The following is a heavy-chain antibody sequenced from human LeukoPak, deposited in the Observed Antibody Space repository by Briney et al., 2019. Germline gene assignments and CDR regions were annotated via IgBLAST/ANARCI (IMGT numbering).Heavy chain of an antibody. CDR2: TSSSDAGT. J-gene: IGHJ4*02. Sequence: GGSLRLSCAASGFTVSSNYMSWVRRTPGKGLEWVAATSSSDAGTYHADSVRGRFTISRDNSKNTLYLQMNSLRAEDAAVYFCAKAPVTSCRGAYCYPFDSWGQGTLVTVSS. CDR3: AKAPVTSCRGAYCYPFDS. CDR1: GFTVSSNY. D-gene: IGHD2-21*01. V-gene: IGHV3-23*01.